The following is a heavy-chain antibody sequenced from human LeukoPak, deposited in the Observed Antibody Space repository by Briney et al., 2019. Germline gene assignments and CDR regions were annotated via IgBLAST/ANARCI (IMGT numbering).Heavy chain of an antibody. D-gene: IGHD3-22*01. V-gene: IGHV1-69*04. CDR3: ARDAMIVVVTLFDY. Sequence: SVKVSCKASGGTYSSYAISWVRQAPGQGLEWMGRIIPILGIANYAQKFQGRVTITADKSTSTAYMELSSLRSEDTAVYYCARDAMIVVVTLFDYWGQGTLVTVSS. J-gene: IGHJ4*02. CDR1: GGTYSSYA. CDR2: IIPILGIA.